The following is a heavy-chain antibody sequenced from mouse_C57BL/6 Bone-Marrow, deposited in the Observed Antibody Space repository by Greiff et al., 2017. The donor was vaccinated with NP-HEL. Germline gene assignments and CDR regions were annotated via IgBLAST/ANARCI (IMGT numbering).Heavy chain of an antibody. CDR2: ISNGGGST. CDR3: ARQGYYYGSSWFAY. V-gene: IGHV5-12*01. J-gene: IGHJ3*01. D-gene: IGHD1-1*01. Sequence: EVQVVESGGGLVQPGGSLKLSCAASGFTFSDYYMYWVRQTPEKRLEWVAYISNGGGSTYYPDTVKGRFTISRDNAKNTLYLQMSRLKSEDTAMYYCARQGYYYGSSWFAYWGQGTLVTVSA. CDR1: GFTFSDYY.